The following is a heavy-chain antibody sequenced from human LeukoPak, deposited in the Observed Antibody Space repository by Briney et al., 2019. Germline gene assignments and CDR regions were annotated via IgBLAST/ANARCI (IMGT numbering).Heavy chain of an antibody. CDR3: ARGFTMVRGVSDY. J-gene: IGHJ4*02. V-gene: IGHV3-48*02. Sequence: GGSLRLSCAASGFTFSSYSMNWVRQAPGKGLEWVSYITSSSSNIYYADSVKGRFTISRDNAKNSLYLQMNSLRDEDTAVYYCARGFTMVRGVSDYWGQGTLVTVYS. CDR1: GFTFSSYS. CDR2: ITSSSSNI. D-gene: IGHD3-10*01.